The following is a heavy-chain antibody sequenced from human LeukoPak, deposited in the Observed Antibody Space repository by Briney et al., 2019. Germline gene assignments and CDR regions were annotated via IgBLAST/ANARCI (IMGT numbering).Heavy chain of an antibody. CDR2: IYYSGST. CDR3: ARHLAACTSCLRDNWFDP. J-gene: IGHJ5*02. V-gene: IGHV4-39*01. Sequence: WETLSLTCTVSGGSISSSSCYWGWIRQPPGKGLEWIGSIYYSGSTYYNPSLKSRVTISVDTSKNQFSLKLSSVTAADTAVYYCARHLAACTSCLRDNWFDPWGLGTLVTASS. CDR1: GGSISSSSCY. D-gene: IGHD2-2*01.